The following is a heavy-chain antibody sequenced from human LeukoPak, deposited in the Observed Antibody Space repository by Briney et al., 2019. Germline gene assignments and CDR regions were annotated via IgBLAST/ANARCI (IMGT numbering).Heavy chain of an antibody. J-gene: IGHJ4*02. V-gene: IGHV4-59*01. D-gene: IGHD3-22*01. CDR3: ARDVTGYYDSSGYPLQYYFDY. Sequence: PSETLSLTCTVSGGSISSYYWSWIRQPPGKGLEWIGYIYYSGSTNYNPSLKSRVTIPVDTSKNQFSLKLSSVTAADTAVYYCARDVTGYYDSSGYPLQYYFDYWGQGTLVTVSS. CDR2: IYYSGST. CDR1: GGSISSYY.